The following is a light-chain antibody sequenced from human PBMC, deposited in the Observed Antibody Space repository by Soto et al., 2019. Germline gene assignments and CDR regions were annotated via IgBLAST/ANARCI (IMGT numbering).Light chain of an antibody. CDR2: DAS. J-gene: IGKJ4*01. CDR1: QNVYNN. Sequence: EIVMTQSPATLSVSPGEGATLSCQASQNVYNNLAWYQQRPGQPPRLLIYDASTRATGISSRFSGSGYGTEFTLTISSLQPEDFAIYFCQQCRNWPRTFGLGTKVEIK. V-gene: IGKV3-15*01. CDR3: QQCRNWPRT.